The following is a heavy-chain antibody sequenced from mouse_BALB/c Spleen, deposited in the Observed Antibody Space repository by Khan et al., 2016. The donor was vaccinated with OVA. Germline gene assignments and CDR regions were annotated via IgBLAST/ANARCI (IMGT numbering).Heavy chain of an antibody. CDR1: GFNIKDTY. D-gene: IGHD2-4*01. CDR2: IDPANGYT. J-gene: IGHJ3*01. Sequence: VQLKQSGAELVKLGASVKLSCTASGFNIKDTYMHWVKQRPEQGLEWIGRIDPANGYTKYDPKFQGKATITADTSSNTAYLQLSSLTSEDTAVYYCARDYGDVFAYWGQGTLVTVSA. CDR3: ARDYGDVFAY. V-gene: IGHV14-3*02.